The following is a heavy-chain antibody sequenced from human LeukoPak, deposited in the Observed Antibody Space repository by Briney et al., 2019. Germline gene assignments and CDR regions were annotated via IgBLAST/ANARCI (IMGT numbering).Heavy chain of an antibody. CDR2: IIPILGIA. D-gene: IGHD6-19*01. CDR1: GGTFSSYA. Sequence: SVKVSCKASGGTFSSYAISWVRQAPGQGLEWMGRIIPILGIANYAQKFQGRVTITADKSTSTAYMELSSLRSEDTAVYYCASKGGGIAVAGTRGFDYWGQGTLVTVSS. V-gene: IGHV1-69*04. J-gene: IGHJ4*02. CDR3: ASKGGGIAVAGTRGFDY.